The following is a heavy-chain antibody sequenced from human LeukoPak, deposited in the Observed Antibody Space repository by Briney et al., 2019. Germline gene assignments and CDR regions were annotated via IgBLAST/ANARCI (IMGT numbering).Heavy chain of an antibody. D-gene: IGHD3-16*02. CDR2: ISAYNGNT. Sequence: ASVKVSCKASGYTFSSYGISWVRQAPGQGLEWMAWISAYNGNTNYAQKLQGRVTMTTDTSTSTAYMELRSLRSDDTAVYYCARNDDYVWGTYRNFDYWGQGTLVTVSS. CDR1: GYTFSSYG. CDR3: ARNDDYVWGTYRNFDY. V-gene: IGHV1-18*01. J-gene: IGHJ4*02.